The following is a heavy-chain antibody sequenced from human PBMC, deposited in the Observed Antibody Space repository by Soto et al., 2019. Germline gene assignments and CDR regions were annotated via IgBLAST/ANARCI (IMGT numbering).Heavy chain of an antibody. CDR3: ATRSGSRMITFGGVIVRHFDY. CDR2: FDPEDGET. V-gene: IGHV1-24*01. D-gene: IGHD3-16*02. J-gene: IGHJ4*02. CDR1: GYTLTELS. Sequence: GASVKVSCKVSGYTLTELSMHWVRQAPGKGLEWMGGFDPEDGETIYAQKFQGRVTMTEDTSTDTAYMELSSLRSEDTAVYYCATRSGSRMITFGGVIVRHFDYWGQGTLVTVSS.